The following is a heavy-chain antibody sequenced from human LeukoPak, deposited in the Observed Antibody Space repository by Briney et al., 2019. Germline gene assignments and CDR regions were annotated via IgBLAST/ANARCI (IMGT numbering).Heavy chain of an antibody. V-gene: IGHV3-30*04. CDR2: ISYDGSNK. Sequence: GGSLRLSCAASGFTFSSYAMHWVRQAPGKGLEWVAVISYDGSNKYYADSVKGRFTISRDNSKNTLYLQMNSLRAEDTAVYYCARDRSGYDGFGWGQGTLVTVSS. CDR3: ARDRSGYDGFG. J-gene: IGHJ4*02. D-gene: IGHD5-12*01. CDR1: GFTFSSYA.